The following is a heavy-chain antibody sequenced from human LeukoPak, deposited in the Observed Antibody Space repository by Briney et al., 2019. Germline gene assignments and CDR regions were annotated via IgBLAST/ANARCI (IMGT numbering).Heavy chain of an antibody. Sequence: SETLSLTCTVSGYSISSGYYWGWIRQPPGKGLEWIGSIYHSGSTYYNPSLKSRVTISVDTSKNQFSLKLSSVTAADTAVYYCAYAKLWGQGTLVTVSS. CDR2: IYHSGST. D-gene: IGHD2-2*01. CDR1: GYSISSGYY. V-gene: IGHV4-38-2*02. CDR3: AYAKL. J-gene: IGHJ4*02.